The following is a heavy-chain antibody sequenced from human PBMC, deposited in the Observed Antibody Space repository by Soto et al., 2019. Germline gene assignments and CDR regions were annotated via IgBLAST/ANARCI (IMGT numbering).Heavy chain of an antibody. V-gene: IGHV3-73*01. D-gene: IGHD3-3*01. CDR3: SRQASDFWSGKPQYYMDV. CDR1: GFTFSGSA. J-gene: IGHJ6*03. Sequence: EVQLVESGGGLVQPGGSLKLYCAASGFTFSGSAMHWVRQASGKGLAWVGRIRSKANNYATAYGASVKGRFTISRDDSKIKAYRQRTSLKTEDTAVYYCSRQASDFWSGKPQYYMDVWGKGTTVTVSS. CDR2: IRSKANNYAT.